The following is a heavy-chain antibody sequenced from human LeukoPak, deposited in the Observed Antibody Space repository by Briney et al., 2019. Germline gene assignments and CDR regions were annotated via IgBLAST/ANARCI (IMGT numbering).Heavy chain of an antibody. CDR3: ASRPNLSIAAAGSIDY. V-gene: IGHV3-30*04. CDR2: ISYDGSNK. Sequence: GGSLRLSCAASGFTFSSYAMLWVRQAPGKGLEWVAVISYDGSNKYYADSVKGRFTISRDNSKNTLYLQMNSLRAEDTAVYYCASRPNLSIAAAGSIDYWGQGTLVTVSS. D-gene: IGHD6-13*01. J-gene: IGHJ4*02. CDR1: GFTFSSYA.